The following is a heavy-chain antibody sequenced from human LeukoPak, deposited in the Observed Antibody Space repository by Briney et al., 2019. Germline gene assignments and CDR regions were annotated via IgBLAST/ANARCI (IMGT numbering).Heavy chain of an antibody. CDR2: IYWDDDK. V-gene: IGHV2-5*02. J-gene: IGHJ4*02. CDR3: AHRLPGGCFDY. D-gene: IGHD6-25*01. CDR1: GFSLSTSGVG. Sequence: SGPTLVNPTETLTLTCTFSGFSLSTSGVGVGWIRQPPGKALEWLAVIYWDDDKYYSPSLKSRLTITKDTSKDQVVLTMTNMDPVDTATYYCAHRLPGGCFDYWGQGTLVPVSS.